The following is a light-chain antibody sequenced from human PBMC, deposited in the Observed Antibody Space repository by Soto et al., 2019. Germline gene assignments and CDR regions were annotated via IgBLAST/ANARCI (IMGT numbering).Light chain of an antibody. J-gene: IGKJ1*01. CDR2: GAS. V-gene: IGKV3-20*01. Sequence: DLTHTQDTLFLSPEERAPLYCNASQRLSSSNLAWYQQKPGQAPRPLIYGASSRATGIPDRFSGSGSGTDFTLTISRLEPEDFAVYYCQQYDSSPRTFGQGTKVDI. CDR1: QRLSSSN. CDR3: QQYDSSPRT.